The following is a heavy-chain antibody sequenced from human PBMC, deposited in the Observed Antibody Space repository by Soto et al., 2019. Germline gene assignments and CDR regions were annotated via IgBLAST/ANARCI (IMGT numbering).Heavy chain of an antibody. Sequence: PGGSLRLSCVGSGFTFSSNWMTWVRQAPGKGLGWVGNIRQDGSEKNYVDPVKGRFTISRDTAKNSLYLQMNSLRAGDTAVYYCAREIVVARGASYFDYWGPGTLVTVSS. D-gene: IGHD2-2*01. CDR2: IRQDGSEK. J-gene: IGHJ4*02. CDR1: GFTFSSNW. CDR3: AREIVVARGASYFDY. V-gene: IGHV3-7*04.